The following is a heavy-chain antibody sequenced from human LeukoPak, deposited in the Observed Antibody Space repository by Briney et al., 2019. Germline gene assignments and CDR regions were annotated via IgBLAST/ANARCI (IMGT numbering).Heavy chain of an antibody. Sequence: PSETLSLTCSVSGGSIRSDYWSWIRQPPGKGLEWIGYIYYSGSTYYNPSLRSRVTISVDTSKKQFSLKLSSVTAADTAVYYCARSSEGRYYYDSSGFSYYYYYMDVWGKGTTVTISS. D-gene: IGHD3-22*01. CDR1: GGSIRSDY. V-gene: IGHV4-59*01. J-gene: IGHJ6*03. CDR2: IYYSGST. CDR3: ARSSEGRYYYDSSGFSYYYYYMDV.